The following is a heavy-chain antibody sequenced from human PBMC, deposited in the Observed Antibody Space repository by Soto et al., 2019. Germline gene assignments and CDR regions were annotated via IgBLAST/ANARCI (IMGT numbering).Heavy chain of an antibody. V-gene: IGHV4-39*01. CDR1: GGSISSSSYY. J-gene: IGHJ4*02. CDR2: IYYSGST. Sequence: PSETLSLTCTVSGGSISSSSYYWGWIRQPPGKGLEWIGSIYYSGSTYYNPSLKSRVTISVDTSKNQFSLKLSSVTAADTAVYYCARPGATADLYYSDYWGPGTLVTVSS. CDR3: ARPGATADLYYSDY. D-gene: IGHD1-26*01.